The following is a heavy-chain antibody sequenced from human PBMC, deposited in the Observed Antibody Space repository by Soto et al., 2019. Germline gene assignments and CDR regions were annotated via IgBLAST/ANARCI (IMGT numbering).Heavy chain of an antibody. Sequence: EMQLVESGGGLVQPGGSLRLSCAASGFTLSGHWIHWVRQAPGKGLEWVSRIDINGRGTSYADSVKGRFTISTDNAKNTLYVQMNSLRAEDTAAYYCATVFDFWGQGPLVTFSS. V-gene: IGHV3-74*01. CDR3: ATVFDF. CDR1: GFTLSGHW. CDR2: IDINGRGT. J-gene: IGHJ4*02. D-gene: IGHD4-17*01.